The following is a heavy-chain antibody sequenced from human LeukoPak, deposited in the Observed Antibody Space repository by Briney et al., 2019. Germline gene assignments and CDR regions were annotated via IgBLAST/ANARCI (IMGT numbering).Heavy chain of an antibody. CDR3: ARGLVSSSWYGNGAYYYGMDV. J-gene: IGHJ6*02. CDR2: MNPNSGNT. CDR1: GYTFTSYD. D-gene: IGHD6-13*01. V-gene: IGHV1-8*01. Sequence: RASVTVSCTASGYTFTSYDINWVRQATGQGLEWMGWMNPNSGNTGYAQKFQGRVTMTRNTSISTAYMELSSLRSEDTAVYYCARGLVSSSWYGNGAYYYGMDVWGQGTTVTVSS.